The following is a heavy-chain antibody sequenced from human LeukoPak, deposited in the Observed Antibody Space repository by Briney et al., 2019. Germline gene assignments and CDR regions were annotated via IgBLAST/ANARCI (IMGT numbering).Heavy chain of an antibody. CDR2: INPSGGST. V-gene: IGHV1-46*01. Sequence: ASVNVSCAASGYTFTRFYMHCVRQAPGQGLEWMGIINPSGGSTSYAQKFPCRVNMTRDTSPSTVYMELSSVRSQDTAVYYCARELGDPVNYWAQGTLVTVSP. CDR3: ARELGDPVNY. CDR1: GYTFTRFY. J-gene: IGHJ4*02.